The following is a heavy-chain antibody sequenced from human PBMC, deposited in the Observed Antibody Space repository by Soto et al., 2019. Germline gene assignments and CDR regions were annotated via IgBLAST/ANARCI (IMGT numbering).Heavy chain of an antibody. J-gene: IGHJ4*02. Sequence: QVQLEESGGGLVKTGGSLRLSCAASGFTFSAVYMSWIRQAPNKGLEYISYISSSGTSANYADSVKGRFTISRDNAKNSLCLQMNSLRAEDTAVYYCARDRGAVTGQYFDYWGQGALVTVSS. V-gene: IGHV3-11*05. CDR3: ARDRGAVTGQYFDY. CDR2: ISSSGTSA. D-gene: IGHD6-19*01. CDR1: GFTFSAVY.